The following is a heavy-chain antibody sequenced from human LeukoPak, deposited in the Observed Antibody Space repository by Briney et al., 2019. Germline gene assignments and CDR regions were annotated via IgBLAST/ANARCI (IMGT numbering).Heavy chain of an antibody. D-gene: IGHD2-2*02. J-gene: IGHJ6*03. V-gene: IGHV4-4*07. Sequence: SETLSLTCTVSGGSISSYYWSWIRQPAGKGLEWIGRIYTSGSTNYNPSLKSRVTMSVNTSKNQFSLKLSSVTAADTAVYYCARDSPYCSSTSCYKDYYYMDVWGKGTTVTVSS. CDR3: ARDSPYCSSTSCYKDYYYMDV. CDR1: GGSISSYY. CDR2: IYTSGST.